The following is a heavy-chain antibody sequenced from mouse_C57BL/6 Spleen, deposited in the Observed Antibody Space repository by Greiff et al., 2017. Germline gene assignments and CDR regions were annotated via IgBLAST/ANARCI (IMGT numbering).Heavy chain of an antibody. V-gene: IGHV1-34*01. Sequence: EVQLQESGPALVKPGASVKMSCKASGYTFTDYYMHWVKQSHGKSLEWLGYIYPNNGGTGYNQQFKGKATLTVDKSSSTSYMELRILTSYDSAVYYCARYYGSSGYFDVWGTGTTVTVSS. CDR1: GYTFTDYY. CDR3: ARYYGSSGYFDV. D-gene: IGHD1-1*01. CDR2: IYPNNGGT. J-gene: IGHJ1*03.